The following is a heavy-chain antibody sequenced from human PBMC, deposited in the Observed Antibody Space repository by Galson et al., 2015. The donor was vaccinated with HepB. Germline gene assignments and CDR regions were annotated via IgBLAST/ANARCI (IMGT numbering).Heavy chain of an antibody. D-gene: IGHD3-3*01. CDR3: AKGLYRYDFWSGYYNRLTHGMDV. CDR1: GFTFSSYG. V-gene: IGHV3-30*18. J-gene: IGHJ6*02. CDR2: ISYDGSNK. Sequence: SLRLSCAASGFTFSSYGMHWVRQAPGKGLEWVAVISYDGSNKYYADSVKGRFTISRDNSKNTLYLQMNSLRAEDTAVYYCAKGLYRYDFWSGYYNRLTHGMDVWGQGTTVTVSS.